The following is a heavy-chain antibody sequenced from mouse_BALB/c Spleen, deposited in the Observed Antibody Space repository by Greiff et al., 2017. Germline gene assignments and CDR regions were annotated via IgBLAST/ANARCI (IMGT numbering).Heavy chain of an antibody. Sequence: DVKLVESGGGLVKPGGSLKLSCAASGFAFSSYDMSWVRQTPEKRLEWVAYISSGGGSTYYPDTVKGRFTISRDNAKNTLYLQMSSLKSEDTAMYYCARHRRLPFDVWGAGTTVTVSS. CDR2: ISSGGGST. J-gene: IGHJ1*01. CDR1: GFAFSSYD. D-gene: IGHD1-2*01. V-gene: IGHV5-12-1*01. CDR3: ARHRRLPFDV.